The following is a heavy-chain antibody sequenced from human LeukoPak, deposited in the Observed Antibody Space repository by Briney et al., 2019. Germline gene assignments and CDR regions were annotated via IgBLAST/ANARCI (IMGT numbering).Heavy chain of an antibody. D-gene: IGHD3-3*01. J-gene: IGHJ5*02. CDR1: GGSISSGSYY. CDR2: IYTSGST. CDR3: AREKVRSITIFGGFDP. Sequence: PSQTLSLTCTVSGGSISSGSYYWSWIRQPAGKGLEWIGRIYTSGSTNYNPSLKSRVTISVDTSKNQFSLKLSSVTAADTAVYYCAREKVRSITIFGGFDPWGQGTLVTVSS. V-gene: IGHV4-61*02.